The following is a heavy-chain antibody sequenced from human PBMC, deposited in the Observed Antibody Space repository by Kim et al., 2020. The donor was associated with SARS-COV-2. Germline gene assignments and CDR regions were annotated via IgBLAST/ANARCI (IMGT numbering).Heavy chain of an antibody. V-gene: IGHV3-23*01. J-gene: IGHJ5*02. D-gene: IGHD3-22*01. Sequence: ADSVKGRFTISRDNSKNTLYLQMNSLRAEDTAVYYCAKDLDYYYDSSGNPWGQGTLVTVSS. CDR3: AKDLDYYYDSSGNP.